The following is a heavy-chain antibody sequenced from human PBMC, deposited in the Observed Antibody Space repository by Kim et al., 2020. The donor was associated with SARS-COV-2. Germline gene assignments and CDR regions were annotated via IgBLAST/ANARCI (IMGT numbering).Heavy chain of an antibody. J-gene: IGHJ5*02. CDR2: IYYSGST. D-gene: IGHD5-18*01. Sequence: SETPSLTCTVSGGSISSSSYYWGWIRQPPGKGLEWIGSIYYSGSTYYNPSLKSRVTISVDTSKNQFSLKLSSVTAADTAVYYCARQGARVQLWKGHWFDPWGQGTLVTVSS. V-gene: IGHV4-39*01. CDR1: GGSISSSSYY. CDR3: ARQGARVQLWKGHWFDP.